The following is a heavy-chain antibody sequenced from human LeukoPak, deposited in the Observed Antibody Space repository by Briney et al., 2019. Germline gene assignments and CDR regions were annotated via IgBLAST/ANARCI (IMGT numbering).Heavy chain of an antibody. J-gene: IGHJ6*02. D-gene: IGHD1-14*01. CDR2: ISYDGSDR. V-gene: IGHV3-30*18. Sequence: GGSLRLSCAASGFIFSSYGMHWARQAPGKGLEWVAVISYDGSDRYYADSVKGRFTISRDNSKNTLYLQMNSLRAEDTAVYHCAQDRDTNRLHYYHGMDVWGQGTTVTVSS. CDR3: AQDRDTNRLHYYHGMDV. CDR1: GFIFSSYG.